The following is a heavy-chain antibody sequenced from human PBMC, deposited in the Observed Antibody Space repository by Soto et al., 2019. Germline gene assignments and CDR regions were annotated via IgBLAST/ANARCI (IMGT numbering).Heavy chain of an antibody. J-gene: IGHJ4*02. CDR2: IYYSGST. CDR1: GGSISSSSYY. V-gene: IGHV4-39*01. D-gene: IGHD6-13*01. Sequence: QLQLQESGPGLVKPSETLSLTCPVSGGSISSSSYYWGWIRQPPGKGLEWIGSIYYSGSTYYNPSLKSRVTIYVDTSKNQFSLKLSFVTAADTAVYYCARLVAAAGTVLFDYWGQGTLVTVSA. CDR3: ARLVAAAGTVLFDY.